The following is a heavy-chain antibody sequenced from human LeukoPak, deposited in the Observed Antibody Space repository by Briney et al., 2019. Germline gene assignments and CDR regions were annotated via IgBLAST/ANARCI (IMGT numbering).Heavy chain of an antibody. D-gene: IGHD3-3*01. CDR1: GYTFTGYY. J-gene: IGHJ6*02. Sequence: ASVKVPCKASGYTFTGYYMHWVRQAPGQGLEWMGWVNPNSGGTNYAQKFQGRVTMTRDTSISTAYMELSRLRSDDTAVYYCARDLSYDFWSGYYHYYYGMDVWGQGTTVTVSS. CDR3: ARDLSYDFWSGYYHYYYGMDV. V-gene: IGHV1-2*02. CDR2: VNPNSGGT.